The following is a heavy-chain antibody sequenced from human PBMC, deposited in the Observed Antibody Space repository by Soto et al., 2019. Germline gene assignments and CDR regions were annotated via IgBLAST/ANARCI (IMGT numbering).Heavy chain of an antibody. V-gene: IGHV4-4*02. D-gene: IGHD2-8*01. J-gene: IGHJ4*02. CDR3: AIPDAGDFHY. CDR2: IYHSGST. CDR1: GASISSTDW. Sequence: SETLSLTCAVSGASISSTDWWSWVRQPPGKGLEWLGEIYHSGSTCYNPSLRSRVAISVDTSQNLFSLTLTSVTAADTAVYYCAIPDAGDFHYWGQGALVTVSS.